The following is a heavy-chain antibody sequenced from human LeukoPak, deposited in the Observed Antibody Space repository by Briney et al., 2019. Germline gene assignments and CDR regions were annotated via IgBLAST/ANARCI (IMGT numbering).Heavy chain of an antibody. CDR2: IYYSGST. V-gene: IGHV4-39*07. D-gene: IGHD3-22*01. Sequence: PSETLSLTCTVPGGSISSSRYYWGWIRQPPGTGLEWIVSIYYSGSTYYNPSLKSRVTISVDTSKNQFSLKLSSVTAADTAVYYCARLWYYDSSGYHFDYWGQGTLVTVSS. CDR1: GGSISSSRYY. J-gene: IGHJ4*02. CDR3: ARLWYYDSSGYHFDY.